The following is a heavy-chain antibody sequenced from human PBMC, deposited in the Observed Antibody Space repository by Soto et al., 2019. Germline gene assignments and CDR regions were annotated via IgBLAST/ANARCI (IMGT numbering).Heavy chain of an antibody. D-gene: IGHD1-1*01. CDR3: ARYDAFKAFDL. Sequence: PGGSLRLSCAASGFTFNSYSVNWVRQAPGKGLEWVASISSGSVYIDLADSVKGRFTISRDDVTNSVSLQMDSLRVEDTGIYYCARYDAFKAFDLWGQGTMVTVSS. J-gene: IGHJ3*01. V-gene: IGHV3-21*01. CDR2: ISSGSVYI. CDR1: GFTFNSYS.